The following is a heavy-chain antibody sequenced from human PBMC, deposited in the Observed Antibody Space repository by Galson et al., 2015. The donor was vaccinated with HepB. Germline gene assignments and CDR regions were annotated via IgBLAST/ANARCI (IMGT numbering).Heavy chain of an antibody. D-gene: IGHD3-10*01. CDR3: ARTFLPFGEMVQSFHY. CDR1: GFRFSGYW. V-gene: IGHV3-7*01. Sequence: SLRLSCAASGFRFSGYWMTWVRQAPGKGLEWVANIKQDGTEKNYVDSVKGRFTVSRDNAKNSLYLQMNSLRAEDTAVYYCARTFLPFGEMVQSFHYWGQGTLVTVSS. J-gene: IGHJ1*01. CDR2: IKQDGTEK.